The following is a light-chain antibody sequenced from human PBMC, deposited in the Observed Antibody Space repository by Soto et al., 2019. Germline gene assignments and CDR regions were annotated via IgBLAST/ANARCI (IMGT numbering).Light chain of an antibody. CDR2: LGS. Sequence: EIVMTESPLSLPVTPLEPASGSCXSSQSLLHNNGYNSLNWYLQKPGQSPQLLIYLGSNRASGVPDRFSGSGSGTDFTLKISRVEAEDVGVYYCMQALQTPITFGQGTLLET. CDR1: QSLLHNNGYNS. J-gene: IGKJ5*01. CDR3: MQALQTPIT. V-gene: IGKV2-28*01.